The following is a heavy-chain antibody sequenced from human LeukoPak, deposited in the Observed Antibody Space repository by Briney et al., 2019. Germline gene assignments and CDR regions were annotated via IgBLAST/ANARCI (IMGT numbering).Heavy chain of an antibody. CDR1: GGSISSYY. CDR2: IYTSGST. V-gene: IGHV4-4*07. CDR3: ARASGITGTKGPFDP. D-gene: IGHD1-7*01. Sequence: SETLSLTCTVSGGSISSYYWSWIRQPAGKGLEWIGRIYTSGSTNYSPSLKSRVTISVDTSKNQFSLKLTSVTAADTAVYYCARASGITGTKGPFDPWGQGTLVTVSS. J-gene: IGHJ5*02.